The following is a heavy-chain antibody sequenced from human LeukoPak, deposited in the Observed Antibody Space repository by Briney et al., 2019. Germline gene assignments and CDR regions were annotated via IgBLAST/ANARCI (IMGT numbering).Heavy chain of an antibody. V-gene: IGHV4-30-2*01. CDR3: ARAGVEMATITSHIDY. J-gene: IGHJ4*02. CDR2: IYHSGST. D-gene: IGHD5-24*01. Sequence: PSQTLSLTCTVSGGSISSGGYYWSWIRQPPGKGLEWIGYIYHSGSTYYNPSLKSRVTISVDRSKNQFSLKLSSVTAADTAVYYCARAGVEMATITSHIDYWGQGTLVTVSS. CDR1: GGSISSGGYY.